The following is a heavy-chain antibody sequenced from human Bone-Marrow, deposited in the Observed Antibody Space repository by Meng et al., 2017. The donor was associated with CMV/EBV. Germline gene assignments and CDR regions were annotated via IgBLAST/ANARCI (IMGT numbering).Heavy chain of an antibody. V-gene: IGHV3-30*02. D-gene: IGHD6-6*01. CDR3: AKDSSSSNSLYGMDV. Sequence: GALRLSCAASGFTFSSYGIHWVRQAPGKGLEWVAFIRYDGSNKYYADSVKGRFTISRDNSKNTLYLQMNSLRAEDTAVYYCAKDSSSSNSLYGMDVWGQGTTVTVSS. CDR1: GFTFSSYG. J-gene: IGHJ6*02. CDR2: IRYDGSNK.